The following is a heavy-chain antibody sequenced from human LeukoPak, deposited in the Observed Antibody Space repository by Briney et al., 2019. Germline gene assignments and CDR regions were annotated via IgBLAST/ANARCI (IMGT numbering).Heavy chain of an antibody. Sequence: PSQTLSLTCAVSGGSISSGGYSWSWIRQPPGKGLEWIGYISYSGSTTYNPSLKSRVTISLDTSKNQFSLKLRSVTAADTAVYYXXXXXXXQWLKRKGTVHFDYWGQGTLVTVSS. V-gene: IGHV4-30-4*07. CDR1: GGSISSGGYS. J-gene: IGHJ4*02. CDR2: ISYSGST. CDR3: XXXXXXQWLKRKGTVHFDY. D-gene: IGHD6-19*01.